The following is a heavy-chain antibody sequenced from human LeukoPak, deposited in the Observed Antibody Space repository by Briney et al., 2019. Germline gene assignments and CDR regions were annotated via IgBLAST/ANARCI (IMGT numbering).Heavy chain of an antibody. J-gene: IGHJ6*02. CDR1: GGTFSSYA. V-gene: IGHV1-69*04. CDR3: ARVWTYYYGMDV. CDR2: IIPILGIA. D-gene: IGHD3-10*01. Sequence: SVKVSCKASGGTFSSYAISWVRQAPGQGLEWMGRIIPILGIANYAQKFQGRVTITADKSTSTAYMELSSLRSEDTAVYYCARVWTYYYGMDVWGQRTTVTVSS.